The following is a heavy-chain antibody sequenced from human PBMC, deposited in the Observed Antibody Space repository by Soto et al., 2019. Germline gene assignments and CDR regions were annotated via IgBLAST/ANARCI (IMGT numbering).Heavy chain of an antibody. J-gene: IGHJ6*02. Sequence: GESLKISCKGSGYSFTSYWIGWVRQMPGKGLEWMGIIYPGDSDTRYSPSFQGQVTISADKSISTAYLQWSSLKASDTAMYYCARQGPGLSYDILTGYYYYGMDVWGQGTTVTVSS. V-gene: IGHV5-51*01. CDR2: IYPGDSDT. CDR1: GYSFTSYW. D-gene: IGHD3-9*01. CDR3: ARQGPGLSYDILTGYYYYGMDV.